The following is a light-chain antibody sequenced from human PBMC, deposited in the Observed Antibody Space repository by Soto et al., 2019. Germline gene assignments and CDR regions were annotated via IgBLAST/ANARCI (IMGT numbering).Light chain of an antibody. Sequence: QSVVTQPAAVSAAPGQAVTVSCTGTSSDVGDYDYVSWYQQHPGKAPKLMIYEVTNRPSGVSNRFSGSKSGNTASLTISGLQAEDEADYYCSSYTSRRTQVFGTGTKVTVL. J-gene: IGLJ1*01. CDR1: SSDVGDYDY. V-gene: IGLV2-14*01. CDR3: SSYTSRRTQV. CDR2: EVT.